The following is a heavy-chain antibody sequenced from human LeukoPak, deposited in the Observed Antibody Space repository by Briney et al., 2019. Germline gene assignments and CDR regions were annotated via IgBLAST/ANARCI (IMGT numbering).Heavy chain of an antibody. J-gene: IGHJ6*02. CDR1: GFTFSSYG. V-gene: IGHV3-23*01. CDR2: ISGSGGTT. CDR3: AKGGSGHYYGMDV. Sequence: PGGSLRLSCAASGFTFSSYGMIGVRQAPGKGLEWVSGISGSGGTTFYADSVKGRFTISRDNSKNTLCLQMNSLRAEDTAVYYCAKGGSGHYYGMDVWGQGTTVTVSS. D-gene: IGHD2-15*01.